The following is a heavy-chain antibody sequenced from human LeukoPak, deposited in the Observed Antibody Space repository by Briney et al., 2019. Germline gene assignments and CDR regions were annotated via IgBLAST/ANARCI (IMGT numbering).Heavy chain of an antibody. D-gene: IGHD2-15*01. Sequence: QPGGSLRLSCAASGFTVSNNYMSWVRQAPGKGLEWVSVIYSGGTTYYADSVKGRFTISRDNSKNTLYLLMNSLRAEDTAVYYCARGGYCSGGKCDGYLDCWGQGTLVTVAS. CDR2: IYSGGTT. CDR3: ARGGYCSGGKCDGYLDC. V-gene: IGHV3-66*01. CDR1: GFTVSNNY. J-gene: IGHJ4*02.